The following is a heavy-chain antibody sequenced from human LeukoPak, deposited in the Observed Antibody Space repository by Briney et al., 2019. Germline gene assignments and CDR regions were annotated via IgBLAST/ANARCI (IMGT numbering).Heavy chain of an antibody. J-gene: IGHJ4*02. Sequence: SLRLSCAASGFTFSSYAMHWVRQAPGKGLEWVAVISFDGNNKYYADSVMGRFTISRDNSKNTLFLQMNSLRAEDTAVYYCARGVAVSYYFDYWGQGTLVTVSS. CDR3: ARGVAVSYYFDY. CDR1: GFTFSSYA. CDR2: ISFDGNNK. V-gene: IGHV3-30-3*01. D-gene: IGHD6-19*01.